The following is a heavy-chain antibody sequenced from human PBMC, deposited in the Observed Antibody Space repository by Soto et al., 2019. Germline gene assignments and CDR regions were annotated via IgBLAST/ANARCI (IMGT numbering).Heavy chain of an antibody. CDR1: GYTFTSYA. J-gene: IGHJ6*01. Sequence: ASVKVSCKASGYTFTSYAMHWVRQAPGQRLEWMGWINAGNGNTRYSQKFQGRVTITRDTSASTAYMELSSLRSDDTAVYYCARSLRFGRPAYGMEVWGQGTTVTVSS. CDR2: INAGNGNT. CDR3: ARSLRFGRPAYGMEV. V-gene: IGHV1-3*01. D-gene: IGHD5-12*01.